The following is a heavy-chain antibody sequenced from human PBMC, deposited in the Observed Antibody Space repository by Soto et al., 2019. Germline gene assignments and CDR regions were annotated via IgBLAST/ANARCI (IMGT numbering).Heavy chain of an antibody. D-gene: IGHD3-16*01. V-gene: IGHV4-4*02. CDR3: AGRVYGRDWFDP. CDR1: GGSISSSNW. J-gene: IGHJ5*02. Sequence: QVQLQESGPGLVKPSGTLSLTCAVSGGSISSSNWWSWVRQPPGKGLGWIGEIYHSGSTNYNPSLKRRATISVDKSTSQSSRKLSSVTAEDTAVYYCAGRVYGRDWFDPWGQGTLVTVSS. CDR2: IYHSGST.